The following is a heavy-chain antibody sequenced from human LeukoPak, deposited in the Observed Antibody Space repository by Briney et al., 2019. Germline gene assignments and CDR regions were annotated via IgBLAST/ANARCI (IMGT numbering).Heavy chain of an antibody. Sequence: SETLSLTCAVYGGSFSGYYWSWIRQPPGKGLEWIGEINHSGSTNYNPSLKSRVTISVDTSKNQFSLKLSSVTAADTAVYYGARKAEDTVGYYYYMDVWGKGTTVTVSS. J-gene: IGHJ6*03. D-gene: IGHD5-18*01. CDR3: ARKAEDTVGYYYYMDV. V-gene: IGHV4-34*01. CDR2: INHSGST. CDR1: GGSFSGYY.